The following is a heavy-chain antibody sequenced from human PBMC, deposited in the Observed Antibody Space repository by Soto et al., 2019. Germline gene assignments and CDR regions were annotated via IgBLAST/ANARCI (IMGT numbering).Heavy chain of an antibody. D-gene: IGHD6-19*01. J-gene: IGHJ3*02. CDR1: GGTFSSYA. Sequence: QVQLVQSGAEVKKPGSSVKVSCKASGGTFSSYAISWVRQAPGQGLEWMGGITPIFGTANYAQKFQGRVTITADESTSTAYMELSSLRSEDTAVYYCARETPLPGIAVAGHVAFDIWGQGTMVTVSS. V-gene: IGHV1-69*01. CDR2: ITPIFGTA. CDR3: ARETPLPGIAVAGHVAFDI.